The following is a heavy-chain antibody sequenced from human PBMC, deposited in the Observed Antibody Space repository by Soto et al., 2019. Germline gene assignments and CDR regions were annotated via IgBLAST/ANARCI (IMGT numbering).Heavy chain of an antibody. V-gene: IGHV4-4*02. CDR2: IYHSGST. J-gene: IGHJ4*02. CDR3: ARDYHQYYYDSSGYYDY. D-gene: IGHD3-22*01. Sequence: QVQLQESGPGLVKPSGTLSLTCAVSGGSISSSNWWSWVRQPPGNGLEWIGEIYHSGSTNYNPSLKSRVTITVDKSKNQFSLKLSSVTAADTAVYYCARDYHQYYYDSSGYYDYWGQGTLVTVSS. CDR1: GGSISSSNW.